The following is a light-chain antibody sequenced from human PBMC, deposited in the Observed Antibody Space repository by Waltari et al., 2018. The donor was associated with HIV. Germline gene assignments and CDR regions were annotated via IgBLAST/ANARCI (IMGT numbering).Light chain of an antibody. J-gene: IGKJ2*03. CDR3: QQYYTTPQS. CDR2: WAS. V-gene: IGKV4-1*01. CDR1: QTLLYSSDNRDY. Sequence: DIVLTQSPDSMAVSLGERATVNCTSSQTLLYSSDNRDYLAWYQVRPGQPPQLLIYWASTRQSGVPDRFSGSGSVTHFTLTISGLQAEDVAIYYCQQYYTTPQSFGQGTRLEI.